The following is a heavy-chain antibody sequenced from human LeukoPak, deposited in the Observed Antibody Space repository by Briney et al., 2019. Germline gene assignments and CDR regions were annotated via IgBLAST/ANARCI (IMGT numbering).Heavy chain of an antibody. CDR3: ARVTMVRGVMTVHFDY. J-gene: IGHJ4*02. D-gene: IGHD3-10*01. V-gene: IGHV3-21*01. Sequence: GGSLRLSCAASGFTFSSYSMNWVRQAPGKGLEWVSSISSSSSYIYYADSVKSRFTISRDNAKNSLYLQMNSLRAEDTAVYYCARVTMVRGVMTVHFDYCGQGTLVTVSS. CDR1: GFTFSSYS. CDR2: ISSSSSYI.